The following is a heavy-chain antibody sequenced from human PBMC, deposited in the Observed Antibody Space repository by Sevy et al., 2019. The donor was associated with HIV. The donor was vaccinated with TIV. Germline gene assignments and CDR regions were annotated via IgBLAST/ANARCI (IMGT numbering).Heavy chain of an antibody. J-gene: IGHJ4*02. CDR3: ARHHERGWFEVDY. Sequence: GESLKISCKGSGYSFSSYWIGWVRQMPGKGLEWMGIIYPGDSDTRYGPSFEGPVTISVDKSINIAYLQWSSLKASDTAMYYCARHHERGWFEVDYWGQGTLVTGSS. CDR1: GYSFSSYW. CDR2: IYPGDSDT. V-gene: IGHV5-51*01. D-gene: IGHD3-10*01.